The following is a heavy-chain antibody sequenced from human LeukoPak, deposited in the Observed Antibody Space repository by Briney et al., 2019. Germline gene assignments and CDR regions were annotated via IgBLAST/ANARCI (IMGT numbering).Heavy chain of an antibody. D-gene: IGHD3-10*01. V-gene: IGHV3-48*03. CDR3: ARVQYGSGSYSVDY. CDR2: ISSSGSTI. Sequence: GRSLRLSCAASGFTFDDYAMNWVRQAPGKGLEWVSYISSSGSTIYYADSVKGRFTISRDNAKNSLYLQMNSLRAEDTAVYYCARVQYGSGSYSVDYWGQGTLVTVSS. J-gene: IGHJ4*02. CDR1: GFTFDDYA.